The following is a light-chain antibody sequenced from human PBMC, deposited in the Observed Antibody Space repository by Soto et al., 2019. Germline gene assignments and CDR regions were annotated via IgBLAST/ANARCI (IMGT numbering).Light chain of an antibody. CDR2: AVS. CDR1: SXDVGGYNY. J-gene: IGLJ1*01. CDR3: ISYTDRQSYL. Sequence: QSALTQPASVSVSPGQSITVSCTGTSXDVGGYNYVSWYQQHPGKAPKLIIYAVSDRPSGVSDRFSGSKSGISASLTISGLQTEDEADYYCISYTDRQSYLFGTGTKVTVL. V-gene: IGLV2-14*01.